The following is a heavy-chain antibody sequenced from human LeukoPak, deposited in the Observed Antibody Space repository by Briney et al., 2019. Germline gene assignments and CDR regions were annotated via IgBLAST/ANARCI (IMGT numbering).Heavy chain of an antibody. CDR2: IWYDGSNK. Sequence: GRSLRLSCAASGFTLRSYGMHWVRQAPGKGLEWVAVIWYDGSNKFYADSVEGRFTISRDNSKNTLFLQMNSLRAEDTAVYFCARDDYGSGTGFLDYWGRGTLVTVSS. J-gene: IGHJ4*02. CDR1: GFTLRSYG. CDR3: ARDDYGSGTGFLDY. V-gene: IGHV3-33*01. D-gene: IGHD3-10*01.